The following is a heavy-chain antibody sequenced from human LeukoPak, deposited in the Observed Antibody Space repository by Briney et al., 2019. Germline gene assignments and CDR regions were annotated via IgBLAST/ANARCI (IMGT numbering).Heavy chain of an antibody. J-gene: IGHJ4*02. CDR2: IYYSGST. CDR3: ARDQIGAYSGSYSDPFGY. D-gene: IGHD1-26*01. V-gene: IGHV4-59*11. Sequence: SETLSLTCTVSGGSISSHYWSWIRQPPGKGLEWIGYIYYSGSTNYNPSLKSRVTISVDTSKNQFSLKLSSVTAADTAVYYCARDQIGAYSGSYSDPFGYWGQGTLVTVSS. CDR1: GGSISSHY.